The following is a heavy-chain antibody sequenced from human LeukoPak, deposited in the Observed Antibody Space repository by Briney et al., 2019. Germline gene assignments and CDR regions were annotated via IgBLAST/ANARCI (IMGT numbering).Heavy chain of an antibody. V-gene: IGHV3-21*01. CDR1: GFTFSSYS. CDR3: ARDKDGIAVRSAFDI. D-gene: IGHD6-6*01. Sequence: GGSLRLSCATSGFTFSSYSMNWVRQAPGKGLEWVSSISSSSSYIHYADSVKGRFTISRDNAKNSLYLQMNSLRAEDTAVYYCARDKDGIAVRSAFDIWGQGTMVTVSS. CDR2: ISSSSSYI. J-gene: IGHJ3*02.